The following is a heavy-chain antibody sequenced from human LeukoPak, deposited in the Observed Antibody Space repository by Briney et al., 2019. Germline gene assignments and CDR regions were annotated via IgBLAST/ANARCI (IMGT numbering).Heavy chain of an antibody. CDR2: SNDSGGT. J-gene: IGHJ6*03. V-gene: IGHV4-34*01. CDR1: GGTFSGYY. Sequence: SETLSLTCAVYGGTFSGYYWSWIRQPPGKRLEWVGESNDSGGTNYNPSLKSRATISADKSENQVSLKLTSVTAADTAVYYCARLSVIVGAALEYYYYYMDVWGQGTTVTVSS. CDR3: ARLSVIVGAALEYYYYYMDV. D-gene: IGHD1-26*01.